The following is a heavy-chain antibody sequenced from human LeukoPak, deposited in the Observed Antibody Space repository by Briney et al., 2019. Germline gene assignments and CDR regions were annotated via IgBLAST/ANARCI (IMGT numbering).Heavy chain of an antibody. CDR3: AKDGLYDDYVYFDY. V-gene: IGHV3-30*02. J-gene: IGHJ4*02. CDR2: IRYDGSNK. Sequence: GGSLRLSCAASGFSFSNYGMHWVRQAPGKGLEWVAFIRYDGSNKYYADSVKGRFTISRDNSKNTLYLQMTSLRDEDTALYYCAKDGLYDDYVYFDYWGQGTLVTVSS. CDR1: GFSFSNYG. D-gene: IGHD3-16*01.